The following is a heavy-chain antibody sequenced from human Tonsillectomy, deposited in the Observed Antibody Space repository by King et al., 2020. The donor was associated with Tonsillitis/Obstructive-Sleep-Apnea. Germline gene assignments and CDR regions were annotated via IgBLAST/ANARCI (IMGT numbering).Heavy chain of an antibody. J-gene: IGHJ4*02. CDR1: VFTFSSYW. CDR2: INDNGSEK. D-gene: IGHD6-19*01. V-gene: IGHV3-7*04. CDR3: ARGAVAGTLPNY. Sequence: VQLVESGGGLVQPGGSLRLSCAASVFTFSSYWMSWVRQAPGNGLEWVANINDNGSEKYYGDSVKGRFTISRDNAKNSLYLQMNSLRADDTAVYYCARGAVAGTLPNYWGQGTLVTVSS.